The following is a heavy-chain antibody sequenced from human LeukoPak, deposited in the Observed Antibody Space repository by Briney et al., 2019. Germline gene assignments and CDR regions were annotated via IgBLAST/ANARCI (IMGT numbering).Heavy chain of an antibody. CDR3: ARGGTLVVPAAASYYYYYYGMDV. CDR1: GGSISSGDYS. D-gene: IGHD2-2*01. V-gene: IGHV4-30-4*01. CDR2: IYYSGST. Sequence: SETLSLTCTVSGGSISSGDYSWSWIRQPPGKGLEWIGYIYYSGSTYYNPSLKSRVTISVDTSKNQFSLKLSSVTAADTAVYYCARGGTLVVPAAASYYYYYYGMDVWGQGTTVTVSS. J-gene: IGHJ6*02.